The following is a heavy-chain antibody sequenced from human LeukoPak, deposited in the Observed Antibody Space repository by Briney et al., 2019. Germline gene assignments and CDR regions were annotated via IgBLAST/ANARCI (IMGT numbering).Heavy chain of an antibody. J-gene: IGHJ3*02. CDR1: GGSVSSGSYY. V-gene: IGHV4-61*01. Sequence: SETLSLTCTVSGGSVSSGSYYWGWIRQPPGKGLEWIGYIYYSGSTNYNPSLKSRVTISVDTSKNQFSLKLSSVTAADTAVYYRAREGTTVVTPSHALDIWGQGTMVTVSS. CDR2: IYYSGST. D-gene: IGHD4-23*01. CDR3: AREGTTVVTPSHALDI.